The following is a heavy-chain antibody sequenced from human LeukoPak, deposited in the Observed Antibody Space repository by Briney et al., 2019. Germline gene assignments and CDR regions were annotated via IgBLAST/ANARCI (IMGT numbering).Heavy chain of an antibody. CDR1: GGSTSSGNYY. Sequence: SETLSLTCTVSGGSTSSGNYYWGWIRQPPGKGLEWIGGISSSGNTYYNPSLKSRITISIDTSKDHFSLKLSSVSAADTAVYYCARLGAGPTYYDFWSGYSSFYFDYWGQGTLVTVSS. CDR3: ARLGAGPTYYDFWSGYSSFYFDY. CDR2: ISSSGNT. V-gene: IGHV4-39*02. D-gene: IGHD3-3*01. J-gene: IGHJ4*02.